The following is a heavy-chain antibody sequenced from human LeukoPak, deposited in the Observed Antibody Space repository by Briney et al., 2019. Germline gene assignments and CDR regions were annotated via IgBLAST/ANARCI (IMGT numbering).Heavy chain of an antibody. CDR2: INYSGST. CDR1: GGSISSYY. CDR3: ARASRVGAQLDY. D-gene: IGHD1-26*01. Sequence: SETLSLTCTVSGGSISSYYWSWIRQPPGKGLEWIGYINYSGSTNYNPSLKSRVTISVDTSKNQFSLKLSSVTAADTAVYYCARASRVGAQLDYWGQGTLVTVSS. V-gene: IGHV4-59*01. J-gene: IGHJ4*02.